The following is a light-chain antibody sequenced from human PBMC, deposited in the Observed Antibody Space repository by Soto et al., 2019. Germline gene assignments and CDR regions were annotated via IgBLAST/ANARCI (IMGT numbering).Light chain of an antibody. CDR3: QQYDTSPLT. J-gene: IGKJ4*01. CDR1: QSVTSSN. V-gene: IGKV3-20*01. Sequence: EIVLTQSPGTLSLSPGERVTLSCRASQSVTSSNLAWYQQKPGQAPSLLISGASTRATGIPDSFIGSGSGTDFTLTLSRLEPEDFAVYYCQQYDTSPLTFGGGTKVEI. CDR2: GAS.